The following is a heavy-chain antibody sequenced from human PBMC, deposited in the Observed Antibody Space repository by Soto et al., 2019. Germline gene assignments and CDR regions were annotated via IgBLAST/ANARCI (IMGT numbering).Heavy chain of an antibody. CDR1: GFTFSSYW. CDR2: IKQDGSEK. CDR3: ARDGLEWFKIYYYYGMDV. V-gene: IGHV3-7*05. Sequence: PGGSLRLCCAASGFTFSSYWMSWVRQAPGKGLEWVANIKQDGSEKYYVDSVKGRFTISRDNAKNSLYLQMNSLRAEDTAVYYCARDGLEWFKIYYYYGMDVWGQGTTVTVSS. J-gene: IGHJ6*02. D-gene: IGHD3-3*01.